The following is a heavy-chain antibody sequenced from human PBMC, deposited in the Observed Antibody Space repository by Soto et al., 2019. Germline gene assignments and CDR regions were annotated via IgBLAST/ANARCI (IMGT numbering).Heavy chain of an antibody. Sequence: QVQLQESGPGLVKPSDTLALACTVSGGSFGNYYWSWIRQPPGKGLEWIGYIYYRGSTNYNPSLKSLATISIATSNHQLVLMLSSVTAADSAVYYCSTGLFVPDNYFYYGVDVWGHGTAVTISS. D-gene: IGHD2-21*01. J-gene: IGHJ6*02. CDR1: GGSFGNYY. V-gene: IGHV4-59*01. CDR2: IYYRGST. CDR3: STGLFVPDNYFYYGVDV.